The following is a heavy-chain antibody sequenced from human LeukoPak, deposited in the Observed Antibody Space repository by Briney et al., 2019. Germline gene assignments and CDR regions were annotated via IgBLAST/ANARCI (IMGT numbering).Heavy chain of an antibody. CDR1: GYTPTELS. CDR3: ATAYYYGSGSYYNVLLGPNWFDP. D-gene: IGHD3-10*01. CDR2: FDPEDGET. V-gene: IGHV1-24*01. Sequence: ASVKVSCKVSGYTPTELSMHWVRQAPGKGLEWMGGFDPEDGETIYAQKFQGRVTMTEDTSTDTAYMELSSLRSEDTAVYYCATAYYYGSGSYYNVLLGPNWFDPWGQGTLVTVSS. J-gene: IGHJ5*02.